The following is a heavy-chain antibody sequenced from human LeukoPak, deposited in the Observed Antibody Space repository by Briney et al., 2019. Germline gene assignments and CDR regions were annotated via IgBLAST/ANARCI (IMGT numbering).Heavy chain of an antibody. CDR2: ISYDGSNK. V-gene: IGHV3-30*04. J-gene: IGHJ3*02. D-gene: IGHD3-22*01. CDR1: GFTFSSYA. CDR3: ARGEHYDSSGYYYAGDAFDI. Sequence: GGSLRLSCAASGFTFSSYAMHWVRQAPGKGLEWVAVISYDGSNKYYADSVKGRFTISRDNSKSTLYLQMNSLRAEDTAVYYCARGEHYDSSGYYYAGDAFDIWGQGTMVTVSS.